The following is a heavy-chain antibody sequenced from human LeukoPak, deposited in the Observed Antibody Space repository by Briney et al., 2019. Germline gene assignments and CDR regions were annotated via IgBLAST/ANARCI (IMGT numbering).Heavy chain of an antibody. Sequence: KVSCKASGYTFTSYDISWVRQMPGKGLEWMGIIYPADSETKYSPSFQGQVTISADNSINTAYLQWSSLKESDTAMYYCARQGGFCTGGSCFGDFWGQGTLVTVSS. CDR1: GYTFTSYD. V-gene: IGHV5-51*01. CDR3: ARQGGFCTGGSCFGDF. J-gene: IGHJ4*02. D-gene: IGHD2-15*01. CDR2: IYPADSET.